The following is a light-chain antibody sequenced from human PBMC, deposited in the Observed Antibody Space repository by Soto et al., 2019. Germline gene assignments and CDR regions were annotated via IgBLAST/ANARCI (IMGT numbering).Light chain of an antibody. CDR1: SSDVGGYNY. V-gene: IGLV2-11*01. CDR2: DVS. CDR3: CSYAGSSRGVV. Sequence: QSALTQPRSVSGSPGQSVTISCTGTSSDVGGYNYVSWYQQHPGKAPKLMIYDVSKRPSGVPDRFSGSKSGNTASLTISGLQAEDEADYHCCSYAGSSRGVVFGGGTKVTVL. J-gene: IGLJ2*01.